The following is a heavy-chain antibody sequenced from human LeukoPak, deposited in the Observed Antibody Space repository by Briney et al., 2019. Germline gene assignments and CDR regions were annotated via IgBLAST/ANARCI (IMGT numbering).Heavy chain of an antibody. Sequence: PSETLSLTCAVYGGSFSDYYWSWIRQPPGKGLEWIGEINHSGSTNYNPSLKSRVTISVDTSRNQFSLKLSSVTAADTAVYYCARGPTTTGCYFKAPGCNWFDPWGQGTLVTVSS. D-gene: IGHD2-2*01. CDR1: GGSFSDYY. CDR2: INHSGST. J-gene: IGHJ5*02. V-gene: IGHV4-34*01. CDR3: ARGPTTTGCYFKAPGCNWFDP.